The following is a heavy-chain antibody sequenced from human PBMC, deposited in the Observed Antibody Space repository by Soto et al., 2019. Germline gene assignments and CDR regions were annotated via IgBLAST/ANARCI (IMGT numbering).Heavy chain of an antibody. CDR1: GFTFSSYG. V-gene: IGHV3-33*01. CDR3: ARVKYGGTSWYFDL. CDR2: IWYDGSNK. J-gene: IGHJ2*01. Sequence: QVQLVESGGGVVQPGRSLRLSCAASGFTFSSYGMHWVRQAPGKGLEWVAVIWYDGSNKYYADSVKGRFTISRDNSKNTLYLQMNSLRAEDTAVYYCARVKYGGTSWYFDLWGRGTLVTVSS. D-gene: IGHD2-15*01.